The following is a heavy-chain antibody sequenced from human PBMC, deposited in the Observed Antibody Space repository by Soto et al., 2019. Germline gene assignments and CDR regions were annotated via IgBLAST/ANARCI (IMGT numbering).Heavy chain of an antibody. Sequence: SGPTLVNPTQTLTLTCTFSGFSLSTSGVGVGWIRQPPGKALEWLALIYWDDDKRYSPSLKSRLTITKDTSKNQVVLTMTNMDPVDTATYYCALTLYSYGPDYCGMDVWGQVTTVTVSS. CDR1: GFSLSTSGVG. D-gene: IGHD5-18*01. J-gene: IGHJ6*02. CDR3: ALTLYSYGPDYCGMDV. CDR2: IYWDDDK. V-gene: IGHV2-5*02.